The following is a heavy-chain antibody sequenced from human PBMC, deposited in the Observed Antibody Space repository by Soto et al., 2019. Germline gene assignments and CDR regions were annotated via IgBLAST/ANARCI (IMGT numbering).Heavy chain of an antibody. CDR3: ARDGGIYPWEPDYYYGMDV. Sequence: GGSLRFSCAASGFTFSSYGMHWVRQAPGKGLEWVAVIWYDGSNKYYADSVKGRFTISRDNSKNTLYLQMNSLRAEDTAVYYCARDGGIYPWEPDYYYGMDVWGQGTTVTVSS. J-gene: IGHJ6*02. D-gene: IGHD5-12*01. CDR1: GFTFSSYG. CDR2: IWYDGSNK. V-gene: IGHV3-33*01.